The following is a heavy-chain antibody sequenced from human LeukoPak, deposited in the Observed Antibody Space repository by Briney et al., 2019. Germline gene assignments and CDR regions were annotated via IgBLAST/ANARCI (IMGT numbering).Heavy chain of an antibody. CDR1: GGSISSYY. Sequence: SETLSLTCTVSGGSISSYYWSWIRQPPGKGLEWIGYIYTSGSTNYNPSLKSRVTISVDTSKNQFSLKLSSVTAADTAVYYCARLLRPFSFDIWGQGTMVTVSS. J-gene: IGHJ3*02. CDR3: ARLLRPFSFDI. V-gene: IGHV4-4*09. CDR2: IYTSGST. D-gene: IGHD1-26*01.